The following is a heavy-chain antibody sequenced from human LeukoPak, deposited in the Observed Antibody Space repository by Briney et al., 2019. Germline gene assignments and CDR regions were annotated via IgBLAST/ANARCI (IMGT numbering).Heavy chain of an antibody. D-gene: IGHD3-10*01. CDR3: ARGFVSSGSGSYYWSITDRYYFDY. V-gene: IGHV4-39*07. CDR2: IYYSGST. J-gene: IGHJ4*02. Sequence: PSETLSLTCTVSGGSISSSSYYWGWIRQPPGKGLEWIGCIYYSGSTYYNPSLKSRVTISVDTSKNQFSLKLSSVTAADTAVYYCARGFVSSGSGSYYWSITDRYYFDYWGQGTLVTVSS. CDR1: GGSISSSSYY.